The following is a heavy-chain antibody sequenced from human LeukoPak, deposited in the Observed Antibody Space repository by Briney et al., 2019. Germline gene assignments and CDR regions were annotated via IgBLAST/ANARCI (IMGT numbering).Heavy chain of an antibody. CDR3: TRLTTGDTTFVY. CDR1: GFTISMYW. CDR2: ISPDGSDK. Sequence: GGSLRLPCVASGFTISMYWMSWVRQAPGKGLEWLGNISPDGSDKDYVDSVKGRFIISRDNAENSLYLQMNSLRVEDTAVYYCTRLTTGDTTFVYWGQGVLVTVSS. V-gene: IGHV3-7*01. J-gene: IGHJ4*02. D-gene: IGHD4-17*01.